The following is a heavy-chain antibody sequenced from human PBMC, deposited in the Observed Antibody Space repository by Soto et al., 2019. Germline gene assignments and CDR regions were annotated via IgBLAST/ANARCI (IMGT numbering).Heavy chain of an antibody. CDR3: ARAPQTVAGAGIWY. V-gene: IGHV1-18*01. CDR2: ISGYNGDA. D-gene: IGHD6-13*01. Sequence: ASVKVSCKASGGTFSSYAISWVRQAPGQGLEWMGWISGYNGDANYAQKLQGRVTMTTDTSTSTAYMELRSLRSDDTAVYYCARAPQTVAGAGIWYWGQGTLVTVSS. CDR1: GGTFSSYA. J-gene: IGHJ4*02.